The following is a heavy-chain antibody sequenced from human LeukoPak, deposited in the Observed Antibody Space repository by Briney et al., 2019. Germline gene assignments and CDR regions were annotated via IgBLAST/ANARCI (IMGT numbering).Heavy chain of an antibody. CDR2: IYYSGST. V-gene: IGHV4-59*01. J-gene: IGHJ4*02. CDR1: GGSISSYY. D-gene: IGHD3-16*01. CDR3: ASMEESSGYFDY. Sequence: SETLSLTCTVSGGSISSYYWSWIRQPPGKGLEWIGYIYYSGSTNYNPSLKSRVTISVDTSKNRFSLKLSSVTAADTAVYYCASMEESSGYFDYWGQGTLVTVSS.